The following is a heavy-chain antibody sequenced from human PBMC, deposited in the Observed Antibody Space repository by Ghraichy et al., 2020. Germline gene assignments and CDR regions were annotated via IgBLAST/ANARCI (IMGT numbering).Heavy chain of an antibody. V-gene: IGHV1-69*13. CDR1: GGTFSSYA. CDR2: IIPIFGTA. D-gene: IGHD3-10*01. Sequence: SVKVSCKASGGTFSSYAISWVRQAPGQGLEWMGGIIPIFGTANYAQKFQGRVTITADESTSTAYMELSSLRSEDTAVYYCARPSRPMVRGVNPIYYYYYYMDVWGKGTTVTVSS. CDR3: ARPSRPMVRGVNPIYYYYYYMDV. J-gene: IGHJ6*03.